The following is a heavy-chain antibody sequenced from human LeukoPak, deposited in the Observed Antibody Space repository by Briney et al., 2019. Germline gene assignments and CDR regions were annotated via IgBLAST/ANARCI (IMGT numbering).Heavy chain of an antibody. CDR1: GRSISSYY. J-gene: IGHJ4*02. CDR2: IYTSGST. V-gene: IGHV4-4*07. D-gene: IGHD5-12*01. Sequence: PSETLSLTCTVSGRSISSYYWSWIRQPAGKGLEWIGRIYTSGSTNYNRSLKSRVTMSVDTSKNQFSLKLSSVTAADTAVYDCARDLNWYSGYLFDYWGQGTLVTVSS. CDR3: ARDLNWYSGYLFDY.